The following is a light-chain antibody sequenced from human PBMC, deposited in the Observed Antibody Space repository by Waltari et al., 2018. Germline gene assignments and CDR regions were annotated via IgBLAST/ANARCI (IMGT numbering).Light chain of an antibody. J-gene: IGLJ2*01. CDR1: SSDVGGYNY. CDR3: SSYTSTSTVL. CDR2: DVK. V-gene: IGLV2-14*03. Sequence: QSDLSQPASMSGSPGQSITIPCTGTSSDVGGYNYVSWYQEYPGKPPKLISYDVKSRPSWVTNRFCGSQSGNTASLGISGLQAEDEADYYCSSYTSTSTVLFGGGTKVTVL.